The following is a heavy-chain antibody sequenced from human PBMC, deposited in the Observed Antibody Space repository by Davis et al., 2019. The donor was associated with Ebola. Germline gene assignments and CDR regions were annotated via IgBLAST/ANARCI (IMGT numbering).Heavy chain of an antibody. CDR2: IKQDGSEK. CDR3: ARGDYDFWSGYGMDV. CDR1: GFRFSNYG. D-gene: IGHD3-3*01. V-gene: IGHV3-7*03. Sequence: GESLKISCVASGFRFSNYGMHWVRQAPGKGLEWVANIKQDGSEKYYVDSVKGRFTISRDNAKNSLYLQMNSLRAEDTAVYYCARGDYDFWSGYGMDVWGQGTTVTVSS. J-gene: IGHJ6*02.